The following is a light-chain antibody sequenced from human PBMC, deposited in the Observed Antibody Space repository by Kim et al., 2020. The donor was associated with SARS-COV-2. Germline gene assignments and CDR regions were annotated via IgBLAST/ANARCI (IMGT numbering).Light chain of an antibody. Sequence: SVKLTCTLNSGYSTNATTWRPQQPGKGPRSLMTLNSDGSHRKGDGVPDRFSGPSSGAERYLTNSSLQSEDEADYYCQTWDTGIRVFGGGTQLTVL. V-gene: IGLV4-69*01. CDR1: SGYSTNA. CDR3: QTWDTGIRV. J-gene: IGLJ3*02. CDR2: LNSDGSH.